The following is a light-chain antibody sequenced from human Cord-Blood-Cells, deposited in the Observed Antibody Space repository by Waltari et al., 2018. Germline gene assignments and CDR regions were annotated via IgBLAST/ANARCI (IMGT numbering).Light chain of an antibody. J-gene: IGLJ1*01. CDR3: CSYAGSSTYV. V-gene: IGLV2-23*01. CDR1: SSDVGSYNL. CDR2: EGS. Sequence: QSALTQPASVSGSPGQSITISCTGTSSDVGSYNLVSWYQQHPGKAPKLMIYEGSKRPRGVSNRFSGSKSGNTASLTISGLQAEDEADYYCCSYAGSSTYVFGTGTKVTVL.